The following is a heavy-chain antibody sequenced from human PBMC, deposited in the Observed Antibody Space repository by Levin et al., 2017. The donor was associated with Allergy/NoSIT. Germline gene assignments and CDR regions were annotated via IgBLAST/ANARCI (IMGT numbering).Heavy chain of an antibody. Sequence: PGGSLRLSCEASGFTFSNYWMNWVRQAPGKGPEWLANIRQDANDMYYVDSVKGRFTISRDNAKNSLYLQLTSLRPEDTAVYYCARDVIARGAFDIWGQGTMVTVSS. CDR2: IRQDANDM. V-gene: IGHV3-7*01. J-gene: IGHJ3*02. D-gene: IGHD2-21*01. CDR3: ARDVIARGAFDI. CDR1: GFTFSNYW.